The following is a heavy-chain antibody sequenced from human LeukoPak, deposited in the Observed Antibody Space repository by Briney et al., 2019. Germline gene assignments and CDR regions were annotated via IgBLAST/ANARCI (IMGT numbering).Heavy chain of an antibody. D-gene: IGHD2-15*01. CDR1: GGSFSGYY. J-gene: IGHJ4*02. CDR3: ARASASSYFPFDY. V-gene: IGHV4-34*01. Sequence: SETLSLTRAVYGGSFSGYYWSWIRQPPGRGLEWIGEINHSGSTNYNPSLKSRVTISVDTSKNQFSLKLSSVTAADTAVYYCARASASSYFPFDYWGQGTLVTVSS. CDR2: INHSGST.